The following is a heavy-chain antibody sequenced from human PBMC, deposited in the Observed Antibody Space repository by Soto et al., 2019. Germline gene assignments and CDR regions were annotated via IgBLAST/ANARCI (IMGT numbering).Heavy chain of an antibody. CDR1: GGSVSSGTYY. CDR3: ARGLDYVGFDY. D-gene: IGHD4-17*01. J-gene: IGHJ4*02. CDR2: IYYRGTT. V-gene: IGHV4-61*03. Sequence: SETLSLTCTVSGGSVSSGTYYWSWIRQPPGKGLEWIGYIYYRGTTNYNPPLKSRVTISLDTSRNHFSLKLSSVTAADTAVYYCARGLDYVGFDYWGQGTLVTVSS.